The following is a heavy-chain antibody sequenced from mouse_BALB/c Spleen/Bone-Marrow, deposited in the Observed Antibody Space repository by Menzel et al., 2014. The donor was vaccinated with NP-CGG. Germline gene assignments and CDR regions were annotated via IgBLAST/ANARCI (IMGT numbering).Heavy chain of an antibody. J-gene: IGHJ2*01. CDR1: GYTFSSYW. CDR2: ILPGSGST. Sequence: QVQLQRSGAELMKPGASVKISCKATGYTFSSYWIEWVKQRPGHGLEWIGEILPGSGSTNYNEKFKGKATFTADTSSNTAYMQLSSLTSEDSAVYYCARGAYYGNYFDYWGQGTTLTVSS. D-gene: IGHD2-10*01. CDR3: ARGAYYGNYFDY. V-gene: IGHV1-9*01.